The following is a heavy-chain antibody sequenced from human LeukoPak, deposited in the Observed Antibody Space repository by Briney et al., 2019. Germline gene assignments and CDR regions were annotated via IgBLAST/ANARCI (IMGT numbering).Heavy chain of an antibody. D-gene: IGHD3-22*01. CDR1: GFTVSSNY. V-gene: IGHV3-53*05. CDR2: IYSGGST. CDR3: AKGYSYDSSGYYYLDY. Sequence: PGGSLRLSCAASGFTVSSNYMSWVRQAPGKGLEWVSVIYSGGSTYYADSVKGRFTISRDNSKNSLYLQMNSLRTQDTALYYCAKGYSYDSSGYYYLDYWGQGTLVTVSS. J-gene: IGHJ4*02.